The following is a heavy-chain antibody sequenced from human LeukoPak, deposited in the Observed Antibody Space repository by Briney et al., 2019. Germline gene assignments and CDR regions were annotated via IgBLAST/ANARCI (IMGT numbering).Heavy chain of an antibody. CDR3: ASREFSGRAGY. V-gene: IGHV4-34*01. CDR1: GGSSSAYY. D-gene: IGHD3-16*02. Sequence: SETMSPTCAVYGGSSSAYYCSWIRQPPGKGREWIWEINLIGSTNYNPTPKRRVTILVDTAKNQFSLRRSSVAAADTAVYYCASREFSGRAGYRGQGTMVTVSS. CDR2: INLIGST. J-gene: IGHJ4*02.